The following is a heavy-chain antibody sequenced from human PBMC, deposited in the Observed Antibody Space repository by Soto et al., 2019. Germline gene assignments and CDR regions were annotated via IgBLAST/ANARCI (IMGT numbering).Heavy chain of an antibody. D-gene: IGHD2-15*01. CDR3: ASSVVVTCTMTYFDY. CDR2: IFPADSDT. CDR1: GYSFSNYW. Sequence: PGESLKISCKGSGYSFSNYWIAWVRQMPGKGLEWMGIIFPADSDTKYSPSFQGQVTISADKSISTAYLQWSSLKASDTAMYYCASSVVVTCTMTYFDYWGQGSLVTVSS. V-gene: IGHV5-51*01. J-gene: IGHJ4*02.